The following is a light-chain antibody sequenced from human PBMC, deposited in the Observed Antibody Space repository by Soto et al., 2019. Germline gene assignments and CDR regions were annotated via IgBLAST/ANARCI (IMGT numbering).Light chain of an antibody. CDR1: QSVSSY. CDR2: DAS. CDR3: QKGRSWGT. J-gene: IGKJ1*01. V-gene: IGKV3-11*01. Sequence: EIVLTQSPATLSLSPGERATLSCRASQSVSSYLAWYQQKPGQAPRLLIYDASNRATGIPARFSGSGSGTAFTFTISSLEPEDFEFFYCQKGRSWGTLGQGTKVNIK.